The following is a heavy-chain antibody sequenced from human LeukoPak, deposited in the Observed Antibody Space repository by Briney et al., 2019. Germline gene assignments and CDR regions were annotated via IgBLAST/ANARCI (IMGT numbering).Heavy chain of an antibody. V-gene: IGHV5-51*01. D-gene: IGHD1-26*01. CDR3: ARPASSGSYQFDY. Sequence: GESLKISCKASGYSFTSYWIGWLRQMPGKGLEWMGSIYPSDSDTTYTPSFRGKVTFPADKSISTAYLQWSSLRASDTAMYYCARPASSGSYQFDYWGQGTLVTVSS. J-gene: IGHJ4*02. CDR2: IYPSDSDT. CDR1: GYSFTSYW.